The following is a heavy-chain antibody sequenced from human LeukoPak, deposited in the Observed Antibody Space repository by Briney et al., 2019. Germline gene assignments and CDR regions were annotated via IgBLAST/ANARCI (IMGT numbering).Heavy chain of an antibody. CDR2: IYYSGST. CDR3: ARDAYYYGSGSYNWFDP. D-gene: IGHD3-10*01. J-gene: IGHJ5*02. CDR1: GGSISSYY. V-gene: IGHV4-59*01. Sequence: SETLSLTCTVSGGSISSYYWSWIRQPPGKGLEWIGYIYYSGSTNYNPSLKRRVTISVDTSKNQFSLKLSSVTAADTAVYYCARDAYYYGSGSYNWFDPWGQGTLVTVSS.